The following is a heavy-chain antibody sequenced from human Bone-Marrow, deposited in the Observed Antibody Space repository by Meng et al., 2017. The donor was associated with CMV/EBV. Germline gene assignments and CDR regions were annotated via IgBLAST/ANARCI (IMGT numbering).Heavy chain of an antibody. CDR2: IKQDGSEK. D-gene: IGHD5-12*01. CDR3: VKDRRSSGYDSP. V-gene: IGHV3-7*01. Sequence: GESLKIACAASGFTFSSYWMSWVRQAPGKGLEWVANIKQDGSEKYYVDSVKGRFTISRDNAKNSLYLQMNSLRAEDTAVYYCVKDRRSSGYDSPWGQGVVVTVSS. CDR1: GFTFSSYW. J-gene: IGHJ4*02.